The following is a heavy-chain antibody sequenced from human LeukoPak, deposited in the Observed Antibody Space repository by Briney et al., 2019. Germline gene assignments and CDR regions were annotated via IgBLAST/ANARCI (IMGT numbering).Heavy chain of an antibody. Sequence: ASVKVSCKASGYTFTSYAMHWVRQAPGQRLEWMGWINAGNGNTKYSQEFQGRVTITRDTSASTAYMELSSLRSEDTAVYYCAKDPSYGSGIDYWGQGTLVTVSS. CDR3: AKDPSYGSGIDY. V-gene: IGHV1-3*03. CDR2: INAGNGNT. J-gene: IGHJ4*02. D-gene: IGHD2-15*01. CDR1: GYTFTSYA.